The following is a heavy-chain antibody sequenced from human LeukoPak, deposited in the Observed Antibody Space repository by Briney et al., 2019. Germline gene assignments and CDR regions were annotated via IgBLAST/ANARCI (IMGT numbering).Heavy chain of an antibody. J-gene: IGHJ5*02. CDR1: GFPFSDYG. CDR2: ISYEGRNK. D-gene: IGHD6-19*01. CDR3: AKDGYQRLVFGWFDP. Sequence: GGSLRLSCAASGFPFSDYGMHWVRQAPGKGLEWVAVISYEGRNKYYADSVKGRFTISRDNSKNTLYLQMSSLRVEDTAVYYCAKDGYQRLVFGWFDPWGQGTLVTVSS. V-gene: IGHV3-30*18.